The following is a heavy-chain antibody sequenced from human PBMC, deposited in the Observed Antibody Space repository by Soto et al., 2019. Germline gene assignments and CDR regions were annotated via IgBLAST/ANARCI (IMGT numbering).Heavy chain of an antibody. CDR1: GYTFTSYD. CDR3: ARSGFWCGYYNGMDV. Sequence: QVQLVQSGAEVKKPGASVKVSCKASGYTFTSYDINWVRQATGQGLEWMGWMNPNSGNTGYAQKFQGRVTMTRNTYVSTDYMELSSLRSEDTAVYYCARSGFWCGYYNGMDVWGQGTTVTVSS. V-gene: IGHV1-8*01. D-gene: IGHD3-3*01. J-gene: IGHJ6*02. CDR2: MNPNSGNT.